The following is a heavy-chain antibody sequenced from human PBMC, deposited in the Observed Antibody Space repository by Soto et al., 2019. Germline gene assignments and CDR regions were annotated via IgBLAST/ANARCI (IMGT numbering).Heavy chain of an antibody. J-gene: IGHJ6*02. Sequence: ASVKVSCKASGGTFSSYAISWVRQAPGQGLEWMGGIIPIFGTANYAQKFQGRVTITADESTSTAYMELSSLRPEDTAVYYCARVVGDWAPLRLGELSLRTHYYYGMDVWGQGTTVTVPS. V-gene: IGHV1-69*13. CDR3: ARVVGDWAPLRLGELSLRTHYYYGMDV. CDR2: IIPIFGTA. CDR1: GGTFSSYA. D-gene: IGHD3-16*02.